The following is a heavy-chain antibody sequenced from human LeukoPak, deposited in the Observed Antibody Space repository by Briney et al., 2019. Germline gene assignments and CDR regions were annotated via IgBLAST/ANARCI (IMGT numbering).Heavy chain of an antibody. Sequence: PSQTLSLTCTVSGGSISSSSYYWGWIRQPPGKGLEWIGSIYYSGSTYYNPSLKSRVTISVDTSKNQFSLKLSSVTAADTAVYYCARLTDAFDIWGKGTMVTVSS. CDR3: ARLTDAFDI. CDR2: IYYSGST. V-gene: IGHV4-39*07. J-gene: IGHJ3*02. CDR1: GGSISSSSYY.